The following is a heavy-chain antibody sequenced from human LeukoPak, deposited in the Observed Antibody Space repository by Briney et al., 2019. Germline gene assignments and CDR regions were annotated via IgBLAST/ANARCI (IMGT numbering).Heavy chain of an antibody. J-gene: IGHJ6*02. CDR3: ARGDYYYYYYGMDV. V-gene: IGHV1-69*10. Sequence: SLKLSCTASGGTFSSYAISWVRQAPGQGLEWMGGIIPIFGIANSAQKFQGRVTITADKSTSTAYMELSSLRSEDTAVYYCARGDYYYYYYGMDVWGQGTTVTVSS. D-gene: IGHD3-16*01. CDR2: IIPIFGIA. CDR1: GGTFSSYA.